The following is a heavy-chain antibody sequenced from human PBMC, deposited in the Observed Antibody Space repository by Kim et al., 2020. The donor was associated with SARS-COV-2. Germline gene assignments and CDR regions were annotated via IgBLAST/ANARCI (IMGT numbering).Heavy chain of an antibody. J-gene: IGHJ4*02. V-gene: IGHV3-21*06. CDR2: ITSDRRHI. Sequence: GGSLRLSCAGSGFSFSSYAMHWVRQAPGKGLEWVSSITSDRRHIYYADLGKGRFTISRDNSKNSLSLQMSSLRAEDTAVYYCATGWLENAFDYWGQGTLVTVSS. CDR3: ATGWLENAFDY. D-gene: IGHD3-10*01. CDR1: GFSFSSYA.